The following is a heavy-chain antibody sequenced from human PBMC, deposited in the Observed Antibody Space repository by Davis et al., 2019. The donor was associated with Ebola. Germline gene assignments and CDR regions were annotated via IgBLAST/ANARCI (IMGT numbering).Heavy chain of an antibody. J-gene: IGHJ5*02. CDR2: ISSDSDYI. V-gene: IGHV3-21*04. CDR3: ARVNEAKYYYDSSGFHMGFSFDP. CDR1: GFTFSTYS. D-gene: IGHD3-22*01. Sequence: GESLKISCAASGFTFSTYSMSWVRQAPGKGLEWVSSISSDSDYIYYADSAKGRYTISRDNAKNSLNLQMSSLRAEDTAVYYCARVNEAKYYYDSSGFHMGFSFDPWAREPWSPSPQ.